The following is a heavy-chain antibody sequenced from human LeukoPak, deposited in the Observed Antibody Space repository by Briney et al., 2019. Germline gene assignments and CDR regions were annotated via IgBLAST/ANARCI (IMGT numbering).Heavy chain of an antibody. CDR2: IYYSGST. Sequence: SETLSLTCTVSGGSISSGTYYWGWIRQPPGGGLEWIGSIYYSGSTYYNPSLKSRVTISVDTSKNQFSLNLSSVTAADTAVYYCVSFTGVVGGVNWGQGTLVTVSS. J-gene: IGHJ4*02. CDR1: GGSISSGTYY. CDR3: VSFTGVVGGVN. V-gene: IGHV4-39*07. D-gene: IGHD3-10*01.